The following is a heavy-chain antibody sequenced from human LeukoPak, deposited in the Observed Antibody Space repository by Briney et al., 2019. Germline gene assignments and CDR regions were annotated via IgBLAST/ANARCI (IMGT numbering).Heavy chain of an antibody. V-gene: IGHV3-23*01. J-gene: IGHJ4*02. CDR3: AKPTTGYSSGRYPGWPVDY. CDR2: IFGSGGSA. D-gene: IGHD6-19*01. Sequence: GGSLRLSCAASGFTFNSYAMYWVRQAPGEGLEWVSGIFGSGGSAHYADSVKGRFTISRDNSKNTVYLQMNSLRAEDTAVYYCAKPTTGYSSGRYPGWPVDYWGQGALVTVSS. CDR1: GFTFNSYA.